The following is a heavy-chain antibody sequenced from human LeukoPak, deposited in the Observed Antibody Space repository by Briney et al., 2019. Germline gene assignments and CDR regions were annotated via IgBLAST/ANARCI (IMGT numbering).Heavy chain of an antibody. D-gene: IGHD2-8*01. CDR1: GFTFSSYS. Sequence: GGSLRLSCAASGFTFSSYSMSWVRQAPGKGLEWVSVIYSGGSTYYADSVKGRFTISRDNSKNTLYLQMNSLRAEDTAVYYCARDAVWHVYWGQGTLVTVSS. V-gene: IGHV3-53*01. CDR3: ARDAVWHVY. CDR2: IYSGGST. J-gene: IGHJ4*02.